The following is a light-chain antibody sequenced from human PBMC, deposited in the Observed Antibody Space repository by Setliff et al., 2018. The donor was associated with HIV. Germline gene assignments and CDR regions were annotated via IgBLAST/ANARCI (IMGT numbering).Light chain of an antibody. CDR3: CSNTGSNTYV. J-gene: IGLJ1*01. V-gene: IGLV2-23*01. CDR1: SSDVGRYNL. Sequence: QSALAQPASVSGSPGQSITISCTGTSSDVGRYNLVSWYQQHPDKAPKLMIYQATKRPSGVSNRFSGSKSGNTASLTISGLQAEDEADYYCCSNTGSNTYVFGTGTKVTVL. CDR2: QAT.